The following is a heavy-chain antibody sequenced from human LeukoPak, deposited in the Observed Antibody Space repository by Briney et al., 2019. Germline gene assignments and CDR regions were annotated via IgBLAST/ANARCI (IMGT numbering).Heavy chain of an antibody. J-gene: IGHJ4*02. CDR2: ISSSGKYI. CDR1: GFTFSTYS. D-gene: IGHD3-10*01. V-gene: IGHV3-21*06. Sequence: PGGSLRLSCAASGFTFSTYSMNWVRQAPGKGLEWVSSISSSGKYIYSAESVEGRFTISRDNAKNSLHLQMNSLRAEDTAVYYCAREVYYYGSGSYAPFDYWGQGTLVTVSS. CDR3: AREVYYYGSGSYAPFDY.